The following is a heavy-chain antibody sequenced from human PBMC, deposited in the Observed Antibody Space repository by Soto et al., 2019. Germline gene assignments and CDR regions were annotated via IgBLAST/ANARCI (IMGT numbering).Heavy chain of an antibody. D-gene: IGHD1-1*01. Sequence: QVQLQQWGAGLLKPSETLSLTCAVYGGSVSSGRYYWSWIRQPPGMGLEWIGEMSHSGGTHFNPSLKSRVTISVDTSKNQFSLKMSSVTAADTALYYCARVERGTATTVVDAFDIWAQGQWSPSLQ. CDR3: ARVERGTATTVVDAFDI. CDR2: MSHSGGT. V-gene: IGHV4-34*01. CDR1: GGSVSSGRYY. J-gene: IGHJ3*02.